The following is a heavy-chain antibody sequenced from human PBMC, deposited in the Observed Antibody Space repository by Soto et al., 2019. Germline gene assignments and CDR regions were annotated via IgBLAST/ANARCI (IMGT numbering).Heavy chain of an antibody. CDR1: GGSFSGYY. D-gene: IGHD2-2*01. CDR3: ARGLHCSSTSCSRNNWFDP. J-gene: IGHJ5*02. Sequence: QVQLQQWGAGLLKPSETLSLTCAVYGGSFSGYYWSWIRQPPGKGLEWIGEINHSGSTNYNPSLKSRVTISVDTSKNQFSLKLSSVTAADTAVYYCARGLHCSSTSCSRNNWFDPWGQGTLVTVSS. CDR2: INHSGST. V-gene: IGHV4-34*01.